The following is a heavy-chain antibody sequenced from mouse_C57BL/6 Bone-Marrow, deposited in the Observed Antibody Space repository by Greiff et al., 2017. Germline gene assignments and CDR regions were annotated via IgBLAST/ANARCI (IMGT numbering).Heavy chain of an antibody. Sequence: VQLQESGAELVRPGASVTLSCKASGYTFTDYEMHWVKQTPVHGLEWIGAIDPETGGTAYNQKFKGKAILTADKSSSTAYMELRSLTSEDSAVYYCTREVYGSSYGDWYFDVWGTGTTVTVSS. CDR3: TREVYGSSYGDWYFDV. D-gene: IGHD1-1*01. J-gene: IGHJ1*03. CDR1: GYTFTDYE. CDR2: IDPETGGT. V-gene: IGHV1-15*01.